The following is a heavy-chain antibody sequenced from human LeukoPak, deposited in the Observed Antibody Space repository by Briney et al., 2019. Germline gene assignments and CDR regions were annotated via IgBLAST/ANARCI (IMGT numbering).Heavy chain of an antibody. CDR3: ARALGDCSSTSCYYNWFDP. D-gene: IGHD2-2*01. Sequence: GASVKVSCKASGYTFTGYDINWVRQATGQGLEWMGWMNPNSGNTGYAQKFQGRVTMTRNTSISTAYMELSSLRSEDTAVYYCARALGDCSSTSCYYNWFDPWGQGTLVTVSS. J-gene: IGHJ5*01. CDR1: GYTFTGYD. CDR2: MNPNSGNT. V-gene: IGHV1-8*01.